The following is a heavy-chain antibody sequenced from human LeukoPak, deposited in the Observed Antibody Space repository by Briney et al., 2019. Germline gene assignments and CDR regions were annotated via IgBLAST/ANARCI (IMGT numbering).Heavy chain of an antibody. CDR3: ASEVGYSYGETDY. CDR2: ISSSGGNI. J-gene: IGHJ4*02. CDR1: GFTFSSYD. V-gene: IGHV3-48*03. D-gene: IGHD5-18*01. Sequence: PGGSLRLSCAASGFTFSSYDMKWVRQAPGKGLEWVSHISSSGGNICYADSVKGRFTISRDNAKNSLYLQMNSLRAEDTAVYYCASEVGYSYGETDYWGQGTLVTVSS.